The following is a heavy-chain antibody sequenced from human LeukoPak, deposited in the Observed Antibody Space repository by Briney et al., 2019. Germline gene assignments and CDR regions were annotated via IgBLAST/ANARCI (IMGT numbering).Heavy chain of an antibody. CDR3: ARVVGYSYGAYDY. Sequence: GGSLRLSCAASGFTFSSYSMNWVRQAPGKGLEWVSSISSSSSYIYYADSVKGRFTISRDNAKNSLYLQMNSLRAEDTAVYYCARVVGYSYGAYDYWGQGTLVTVSS. CDR1: GFTFSSYS. J-gene: IGHJ4*02. D-gene: IGHD5-18*01. CDR2: ISSSSSYI. V-gene: IGHV3-21*01.